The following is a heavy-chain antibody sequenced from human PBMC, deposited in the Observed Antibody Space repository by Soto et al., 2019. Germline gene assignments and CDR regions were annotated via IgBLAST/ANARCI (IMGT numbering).Heavy chain of an antibody. CDR1: GYTFTSYG. D-gene: IGHD6-19*01. Sequence: ASVKVSCKASGYTFTSYGISWVRQAPGQGLEWMGWISAYNGNTNYAQKLQGRVTMTTDTSTSTAHMELRSLRSDDTAVYYCARVYTGYSSGWYWFDPWGQGTLVTVSS. V-gene: IGHV1-18*01. CDR3: ARVYTGYSSGWYWFDP. J-gene: IGHJ5*02. CDR2: ISAYNGNT.